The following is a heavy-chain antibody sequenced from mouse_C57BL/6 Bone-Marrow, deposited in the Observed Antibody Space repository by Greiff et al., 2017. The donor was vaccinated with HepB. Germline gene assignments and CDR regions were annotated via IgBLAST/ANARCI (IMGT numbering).Heavy chain of an antibody. J-gene: IGHJ3*01. Sequence: LVESGAELARPGASVKMSCKASGYTFTSYTMHWVKQRPGQGLEWIGYINPSSGYTKYNQKFKDKATLTADKSSSTAYMQLSSLTSEDSAVYYCARGGLRAFAYWGQGTLVTVSA. CDR3: ARGGLRAFAY. V-gene: IGHV1-4*01. CDR1: GYTFTSYT. CDR2: INPSSGYT. D-gene: IGHD2-4*01.